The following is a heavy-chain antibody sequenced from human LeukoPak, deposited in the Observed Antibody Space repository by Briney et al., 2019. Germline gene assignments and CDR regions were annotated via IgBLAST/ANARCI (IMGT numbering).Heavy chain of an antibody. V-gene: IGHV4-61*02. CDR1: GGSISSGSYY. CDR3: ARSPSPPAYYYHMDV. J-gene: IGHJ6*03. CDR2: IYTSGGT. Sequence: SETLSLTCTVSGGSISSGSYYWIWIRQPAGKGLEWIGRIYTSGGTSYNSTLKSRVTISVDTSKNQFSLNLSSVTAADTAVYYCARSPSPPAYYYHMDVWGKGTTVTISS.